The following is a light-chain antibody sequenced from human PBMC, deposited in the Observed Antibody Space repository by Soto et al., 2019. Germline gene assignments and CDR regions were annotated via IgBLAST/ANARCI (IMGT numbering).Light chain of an antibody. CDR1: SGSIASNY. J-gene: IGLJ3*02. CDR2: ADN. Sequence: NFMLTQPHSVSESPGKTVIISCTRSSGSIASNYVQWYQQRPGSSPTTVIYADNQRPSGVPDRFSGSIDSSSNSASLTISGLETEDEADYFGQSYDATNQVFGGGTKLTVL. V-gene: IGLV6-57*01. CDR3: QSYDATNQV.